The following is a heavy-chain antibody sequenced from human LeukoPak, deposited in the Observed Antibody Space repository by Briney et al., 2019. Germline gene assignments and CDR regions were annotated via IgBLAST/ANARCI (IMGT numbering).Heavy chain of an antibody. CDR1: GGSISSSSYY. Sequence: SETLSLTCTVSGGSISSSSYYWGWIRQPPGKGLEWIGSIYYSGSTYYNPSLKSRVTISVDTSKNQFSLKLSSVTAADTAVYYCVRPSSWFGGISDYWGQGTLVTVSS. CDR3: VRPSSWFGGISDY. V-gene: IGHV4-39*01. CDR2: IYYSGST. J-gene: IGHJ4*02. D-gene: IGHD3-10*01.